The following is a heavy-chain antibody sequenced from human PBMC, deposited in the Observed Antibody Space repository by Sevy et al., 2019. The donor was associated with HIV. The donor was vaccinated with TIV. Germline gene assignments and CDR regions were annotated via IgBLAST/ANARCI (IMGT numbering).Heavy chain of an antibody. CDR3: AKLPFITGDSNEAY. D-gene: IGHD3-22*01. Sequence: GGSLRLSCAASGFTFSNYGIHWVRQAPGKGLEWVAVTSYDGSNKYYADSVKGPFTISRDNSRNTLYLQMNSLRAEDSAVYYCAKLPFITGDSNEAYWGQGTLVTVSS. V-gene: IGHV3-30*18. CDR1: GFTFSNYG. J-gene: IGHJ4*02. CDR2: TSYDGSNK.